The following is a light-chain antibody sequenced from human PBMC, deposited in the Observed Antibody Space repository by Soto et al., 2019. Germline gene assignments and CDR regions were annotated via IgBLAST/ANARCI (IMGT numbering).Light chain of an antibody. Sequence: QSVLTQPPSVSGAPGQRVTISCTGSNSDIGAGYDVHWYQQLPGTAPKLVIYANNNRPSGVPDRFSASKSGTSASLAITGLQAGDEADYYCQSYDSSLRGVFGTGTKLTVL. J-gene: IGLJ1*01. CDR1: NSDIGAGYD. V-gene: IGLV1-40*01. CDR3: QSYDSSLRGV. CDR2: ANN.